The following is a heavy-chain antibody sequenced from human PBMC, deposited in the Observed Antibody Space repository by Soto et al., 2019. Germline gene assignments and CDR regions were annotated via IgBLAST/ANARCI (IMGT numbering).Heavy chain of an antibody. V-gene: IGHV3-23*01. CDR1: GFTFSSYA. CDR2: ISGSGGST. Sequence: EVQLLESGGGLVQPGGSLRLSCAASGFTFSSYAMSWVRQAPGKGLEWGSAISGSGGSTYYADSVKGRFTISRDNSKNTLYLQMNSLRAEDTAVYYCAKKWAYDFWSALGVGGKGTRVTVSS. CDR3: AKKWAYDFWSALGV. D-gene: IGHD3-3*01. J-gene: IGHJ6*04.